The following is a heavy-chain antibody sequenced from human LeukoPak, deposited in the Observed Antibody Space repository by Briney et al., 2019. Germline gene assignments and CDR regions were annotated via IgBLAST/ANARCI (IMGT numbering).Heavy chain of an antibody. Sequence: GGSLRLSCAASGXTFDRYSMNWVRQAPEKGLEWVSYISSSSSTIYYADSVKGRFTISRDNAKNSLYLQMNSLRDEDTAVYYCASQEAAFDIWGQGTLVTVSS. CDR2: ISSSSSTI. CDR1: GXTFDRYS. J-gene: IGHJ3*02. V-gene: IGHV3-48*02. CDR3: ASQEAAFDI.